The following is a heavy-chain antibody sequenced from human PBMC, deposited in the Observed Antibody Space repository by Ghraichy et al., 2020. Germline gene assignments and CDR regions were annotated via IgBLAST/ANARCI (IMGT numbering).Heavy chain of an antibody. J-gene: IGHJ3*02. CDR1: GFNFSDYY. CDR3: ARGWRDVFDI. CDR2: ISHSSRFT. D-gene: IGHD6-13*01. Sequence: GGSLRLSCAASGFNFSDYYMSWIRQAPGMGLEWVSYISHSSRFTNYADSVKGRFTISRDSAKNSLYLQMNSLRADDTAVYFCARGWRDVFDIWGQGTMVTVSS. V-gene: IGHV3-11*06.